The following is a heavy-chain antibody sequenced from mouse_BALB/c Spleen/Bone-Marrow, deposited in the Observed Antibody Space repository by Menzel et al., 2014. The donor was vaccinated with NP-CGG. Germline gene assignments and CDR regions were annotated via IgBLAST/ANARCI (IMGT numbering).Heavy chain of an antibody. V-gene: IGHV1-9*01. CDR3: ARVITTTGRSWFAY. Sequence: VQLQESGAELMKPGVSVKISCKATGYTFSSYWIEWVKQRPGHGLEWIGKILPGSGSTNYNEKFKGKATFTADTSSNTAYMQLSSLTSEDSAVYYCARVITTTGRSWFAYWGQGTLVTVSA. J-gene: IGHJ3*01. D-gene: IGHD2-4*01. CDR1: GYTFSSYW. CDR2: ILPGSGST.